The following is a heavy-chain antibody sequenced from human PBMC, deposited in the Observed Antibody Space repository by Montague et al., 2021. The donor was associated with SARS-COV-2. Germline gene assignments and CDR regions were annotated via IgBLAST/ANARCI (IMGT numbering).Heavy chain of an antibody. D-gene: IGHD3-22*01. CDR1: GDSITTYY. J-gene: IGHJ4*02. Sequence: SETLSLTCSVSGDSITTYYWSWIRQSPGRGLEWIGHIYYTGTTKYNPSLQSRVTISVDTARNQFSLKLLSVTAADTAFYYCARVDSSGPGEYWGQGILVSVSS. CDR2: IYYTGTT. CDR3: ARVDSSGPGEY. V-gene: IGHV4-59*08.